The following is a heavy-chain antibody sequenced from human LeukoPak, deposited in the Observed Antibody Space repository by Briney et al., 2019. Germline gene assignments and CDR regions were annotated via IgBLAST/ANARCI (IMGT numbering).Heavy chain of an antibody. CDR1: GFTFSSYA. J-gene: IGHJ4*02. CDR2: ISGSGGST. Sequence: GGSQRLSCAASGFTFSSYAMSWVRQAPGKGLEWVSAISGSGGSTYYADSVKGRFTISRDNSKNTLYLQMNSLRAEDTAVYYCAKDGRDYSFSYWGQGTLVTVSS. CDR3: AKDGRDYSFSY. D-gene: IGHD4-17*01. V-gene: IGHV3-23*01.